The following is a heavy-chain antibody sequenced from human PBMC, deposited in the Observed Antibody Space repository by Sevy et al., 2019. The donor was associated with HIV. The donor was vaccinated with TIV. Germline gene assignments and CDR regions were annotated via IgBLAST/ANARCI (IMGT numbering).Heavy chain of an antibody. D-gene: IGHD4-17*01. V-gene: IGHV3-74*01. J-gene: IGHJ6*02. CDR3: ARGGFFNRVTTSYYYYGMDV. Sequence: GGSLRLSCAASGFTFSTYWMHWVRQAPGKGLLVWVATIYNDGINTNYADSVKGRFTISRDTAKNTLYLQMNSLRAEDTAVYYCARGGFFNRVTTSYYYYGMDVWGQGTTVTVSS. CDR1: GFTFSTYW. CDR2: IYNDGINT.